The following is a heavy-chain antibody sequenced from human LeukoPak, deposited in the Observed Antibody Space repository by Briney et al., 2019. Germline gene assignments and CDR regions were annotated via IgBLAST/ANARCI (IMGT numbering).Heavy chain of an antibody. CDR2: ITGSGEST. CDR1: GFTFSTYS. V-gene: IGHV3-23*01. Sequence: GGSLRLSCAASGFTFSTYSMSWVRQAPGKGREWVSAITGSGESTDYADSVKGRFTISRDNSKNTLYLQMSSLRAEDTAVYYCAKRSSSSSGYFDYWGQGTLVTVSS. J-gene: IGHJ4*02. D-gene: IGHD6-13*01. CDR3: AKRSSSSSGYFDY.